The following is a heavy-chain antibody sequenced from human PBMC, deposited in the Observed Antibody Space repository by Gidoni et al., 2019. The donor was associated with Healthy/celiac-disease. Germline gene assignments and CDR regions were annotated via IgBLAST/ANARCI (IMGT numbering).Heavy chain of an antibody. CDR2: ISGNSGSI. J-gene: IGHJ4*02. V-gene: IGHV3-9*01. D-gene: IGHD3-22*01. Sequence: EVQLVESGGVLVQPGRSLRLSCAASGFTFADYAMHWVRQAPGKGLEWVSGISGNSGSIGYADSVKGRFTISRDNAKNSLYLQMNSLRAEDTALYYCAKGTYYYDSSGSDYWGQGTLVTVSS. CDR1: GFTFADYA. CDR3: AKGTYYYDSSGSDY.